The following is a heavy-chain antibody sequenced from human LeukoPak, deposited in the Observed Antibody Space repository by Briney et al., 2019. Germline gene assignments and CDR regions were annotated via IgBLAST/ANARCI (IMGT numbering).Heavy chain of an antibody. J-gene: IGHJ5*02. CDR1: GYTFTSYG. Sequence: ASVKVSCKASGYTFTSYGISWVRQTPGQGLEGMGWISAYNGNTNYAQKLQGRVTMTTDTSTSTAYMELRSLRSDDTAVYYCARDFEEISWFDPWGQGTLVTVSS. CDR3: ARDFEEISWFDP. V-gene: IGHV1-18*01. CDR2: ISAYNGNT. D-gene: IGHD3-3*02.